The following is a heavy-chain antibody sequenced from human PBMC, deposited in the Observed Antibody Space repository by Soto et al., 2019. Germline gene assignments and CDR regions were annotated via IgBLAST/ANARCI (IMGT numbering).Heavy chain of an antibody. D-gene: IGHD3-3*01. J-gene: IGHJ4*02. Sequence: QITLNESGPTQVKPRQTLTLTCTFSGFSLTTSGVGVGWIRQSPGKAPEWLALIYWDDDKRYSPSLKSRLTTPKETSKNKVVLRMADLDPADTATYYCAHRVLRTVFGLVTTTAIYFDFWGQGNPVAVSS. CDR1: GFSLTTSGVG. V-gene: IGHV2-5*02. CDR2: IYWDDDK. CDR3: AHRVLRTVFGLVTTTAIYFDF.